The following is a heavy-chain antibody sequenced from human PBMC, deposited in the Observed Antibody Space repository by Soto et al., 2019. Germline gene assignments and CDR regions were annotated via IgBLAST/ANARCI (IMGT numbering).Heavy chain of an antibody. Sequence: GQFPRFGFAASGFTFIRIAIIWFRQAPGKGLEWVAVISYDGSNKYYADSVKGRFTISRDNSKNTLYLQMNSLRAEDTAVYYCARDPARPGYYYYGMDVWGQGT. J-gene: IGHJ6*02. CDR2: ISYDGSNK. CDR3: ARDPARPGYYYYGMDV. D-gene: IGHD6-6*01. V-gene: IGHV3-30-3*01. CDR1: GFTFIRIA.